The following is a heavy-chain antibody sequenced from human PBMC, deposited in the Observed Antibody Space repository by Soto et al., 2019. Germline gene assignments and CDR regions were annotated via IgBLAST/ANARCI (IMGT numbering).Heavy chain of an antibody. V-gene: IGHV4-30-4*01. J-gene: IGHJ4*02. CDR3: XXXXXXSVXFDY. Sequence: QVQLQESGPGLVKPSQALSLTCTVSGGSISSGDYYWSWIRQPPGKGLEWIGYIYYSGSTYYNPXXXXXXXXXXXXXXXXXXXXXXXXXXXXXXXXXXXXXXXXSVXFDYWGQGTLVTVSS. CDR1: GGSISSGDYY. CDR2: IYYSGST.